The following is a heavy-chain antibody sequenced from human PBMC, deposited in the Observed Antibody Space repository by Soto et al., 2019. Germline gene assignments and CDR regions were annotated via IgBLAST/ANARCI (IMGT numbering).Heavy chain of an antibody. CDR3: ARDLSPPGEFFYDAFDV. J-gene: IGHJ3*01. Sequence: DVQLVESGGGLVQPGASLRLSCAASGFTFSAFWMTWLRQAPGKGLEWVANIKRDGTVTHYGDSVEGRCTLSRDNAQSSLFLQLNSLRPEDTAMYYCARDLSPPGEFFYDAFDVWGQGTFVTVSS. CDR2: IKRDGTVT. D-gene: IGHD2-21*01. V-gene: IGHV3-7*04. CDR1: GFTFSAFW.